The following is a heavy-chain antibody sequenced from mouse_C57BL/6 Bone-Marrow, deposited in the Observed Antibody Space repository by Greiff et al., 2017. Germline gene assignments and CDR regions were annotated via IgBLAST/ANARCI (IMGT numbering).Heavy chain of an antibody. J-gene: IGHJ3*01. V-gene: IGHV1-50*01. CDR2: IDPSDSYT. D-gene: IGHD2-4*01. CDR1: GYTFTSYW. Sequence: VKLQQPGAELVKPVASVKLSCKASGYTFTSYWMQWVKQRPGQGLEWIGEIDPSDSYTNYNQKFKGKATLTVDTSSSTAYMQLSSLTSEDSAVYYCARYYDEDWFAYWGQGTLVTVSA. CDR3: ARYYDEDWFAY.